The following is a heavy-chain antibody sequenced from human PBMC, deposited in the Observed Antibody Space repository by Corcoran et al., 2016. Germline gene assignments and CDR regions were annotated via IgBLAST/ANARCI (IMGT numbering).Heavy chain of an antibody. J-gene: IGHJ5*02. CDR2: IYYSGST. CDR3: ARTYYDSSGSVGWFYP. CDR1: GGSISSSSYY. Sequence: QLQLQESGPGLVKPSETLSLTCTVSGGSISSSSYYWGWIRQPPGKGLEWIGSIYYSGSTYYNPSLKSRVTISVDTSKNQFSLKLSSVTAADTAVYYCARTYYDSSGSVGWFYPWGQGTLVTVSS. V-gene: IGHV4-39*07. D-gene: IGHD3-22*01.